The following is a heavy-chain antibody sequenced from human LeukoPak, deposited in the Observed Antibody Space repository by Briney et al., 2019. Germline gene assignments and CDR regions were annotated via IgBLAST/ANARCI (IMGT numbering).Heavy chain of an antibody. V-gene: IGHV3-30-3*01. D-gene: IGHD3-22*01. CDR3: ARVYYYDSSGYLGGMDV. J-gene: IGHJ6*02. Sequence: GGSLRLSCAASGFTFSSYAMHWVRQAPGKGLEWVAVISYDGSNKYYADSVKGRPTISRDNSKNTLYLQMSSLRAEDTAVYYCARVYYYDSSGYLGGMDVWGQGTTVTVSS. CDR2: ISYDGSNK. CDR1: GFTFSSYA.